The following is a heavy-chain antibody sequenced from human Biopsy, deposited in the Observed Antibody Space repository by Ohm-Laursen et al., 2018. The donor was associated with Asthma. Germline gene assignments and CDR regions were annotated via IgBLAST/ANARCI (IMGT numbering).Heavy chain of an antibody. V-gene: IGHV3-23*01. CDR3: VKDTVEDRGGYYTFDV. D-gene: IGHD3-22*01. Sequence: SLRLSCAVSGFTFGGYAMSWARQAPGKGLEWVSTISPDGRSAHGPESFRGRFTISRDNSRDTLYLQMRSLRADDTAVYYCVKDTVEDRGGYYTFDVWGQGTKVTVSS. J-gene: IGHJ3*01. CDR2: ISPDGRSA. CDR1: GFTFGGYA.